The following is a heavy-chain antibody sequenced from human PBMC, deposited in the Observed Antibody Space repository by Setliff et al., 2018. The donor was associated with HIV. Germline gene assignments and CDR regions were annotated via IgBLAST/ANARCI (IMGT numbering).Heavy chain of an antibody. D-gene: IGHD1-26*01. CDR1: GYSFSGYY. Sequence: ASVKVSCKASGYSFSGYYLHWVRRAPGQGLEWMGWINPNSGATNYAQNFQGRVTMTRDTSSSTAYMDLSSLTSDDTAVYYCAVASIVSTARWNHWGRGTLVTVSS. V-gene: IGHV1-2*02. CDR2: INPNSGAT. J-gene: IGHJ5*02. CDR3: AVASIVSTARWNH.